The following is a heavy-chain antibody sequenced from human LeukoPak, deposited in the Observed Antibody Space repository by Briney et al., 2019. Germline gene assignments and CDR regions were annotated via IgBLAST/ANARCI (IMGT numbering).Heavy chain of an antibody. Sequence: SETLSLTCTVSGGSISSSSYYWGWIRQPPGKGLEWIGSIYYSGSTYYNPSLKSRVTISVDTSKNQFSLKLSSVTAADTAVYYCARHSTFYMDVWGEGTTVTVSS. CDR3: ARHSTFYMDV. D-gene: IGHD2/OR15-2a*01. CDR2: IYYSGST. J-gene: IGHJ6*03. V-gene: IGHV4-39*01. CDR1: GGSISSSSYY.